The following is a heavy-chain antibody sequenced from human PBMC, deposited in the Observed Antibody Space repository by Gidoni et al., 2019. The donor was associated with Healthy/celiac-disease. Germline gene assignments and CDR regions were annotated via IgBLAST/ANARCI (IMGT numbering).Heavy chain of an antibody. CDR3: ARDAYSMTMQDY. J-gene: IGHJ4*02. CDR2: IRYDGSNK. Sequence: QVQLVDFGGGVFQPGRSLSLFCAASGFTCSSYGMHWVRQAPGKGLEWVAVIRYDGSNKYYADSVKGRFTIARDKSKNTLYLQMNSLRAEDTAVYYCARDAYSMTMQDYWGQGTLVTVSS. D-gene: IGHD3-10*01. CDR1: GFTCSSYG. V-gene: IGHV3-33*01.